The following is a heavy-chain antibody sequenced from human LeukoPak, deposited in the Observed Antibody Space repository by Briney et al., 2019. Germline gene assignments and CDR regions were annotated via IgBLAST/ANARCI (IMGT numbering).Heavy chain of an antibody. D-gene: IGHD5-24*01. CDR2: INPSGGGT. J-gene: IGHJ4*02. CDR1: GSTFTTYY. Sequence: ASVKVSCKASGSTFTTYYMHWVRQAPGPGLVWMGLINPSGGGTRYAQKFQGRVTMTRDTSTSTVYMELSSLRSEDTAVYYCASGYKTVSVFDHWGQGTLVTVSS. V-gene: IGHV1-46*01. CDR3: ASGYKTVSVFDH.